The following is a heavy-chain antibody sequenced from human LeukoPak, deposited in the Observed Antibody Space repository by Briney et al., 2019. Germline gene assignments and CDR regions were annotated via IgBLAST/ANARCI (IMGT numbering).Heavy chain of an antibody. CDR3: ARDGIGDHFWSLFDY. CDR2: INPSGGST. J-gene: IGHJ4*02. CDR1: GYTFTSYY. D-gene: IGHD3-3*02. V-gene: IGHV1-46*01. Sequence: ASVKVSCKASGYTFTSYYMHWVRQAPGQGLEWMGIINPSGGSTSYAQKFQGRVTMTRDTSTSTVYMELSSLRSDDTAVYYCARDGIGDHFWSLFDYWGQGTLVTVSS.